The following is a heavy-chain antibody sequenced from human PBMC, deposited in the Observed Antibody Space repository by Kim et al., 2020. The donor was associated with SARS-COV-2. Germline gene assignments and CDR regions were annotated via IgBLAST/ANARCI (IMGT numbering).Heavy chain of an antibody. J-gene: IGHJ1*01. CDR1: GGSFSGYY. V-gene: IGHV4-34*01. Sequence: SETLSLTCAVYGGSFSGYYWSWIRQPPGKGLEWIGKISHSGSANYNPSLESRVTISVDTSKNRFSLKLSSVTAADTAVYYCARGPRWTRTEYLQHWGQGTLVTVSS. D-gene: IGHD3-16*02. CDR3: ARGPRWTRTEYLQH. CDR2: ISHSGSA.